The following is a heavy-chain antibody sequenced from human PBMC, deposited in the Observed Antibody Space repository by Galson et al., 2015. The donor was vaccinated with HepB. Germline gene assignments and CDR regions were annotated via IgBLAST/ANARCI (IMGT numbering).Heavy chain of an antibody. CDR2: ISGSGGST. J-gene: IGHJ4*02. CDR3: AKSGEQLGHTHIYYFDY. CDR1: GFTFGSYA. Sequence: SLRLSCAASGFTFGSYAMSWVRQAPGKGLEWVSSISGSGGSTYYADSVKGRFTISGDNSKSTLYLQMSSLRAEDTAIYYCAKSGEQLGHTHIYYFDYWGQGTLVTVSS. D-gene: IGHD6-13*01. V-gene: IGHV3-23*01.